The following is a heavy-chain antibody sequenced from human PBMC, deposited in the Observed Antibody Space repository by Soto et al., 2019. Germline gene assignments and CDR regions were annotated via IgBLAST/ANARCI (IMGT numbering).Heavy chain of an antibody. CDR2: IGTAGDK. D-gene: IGHD3-10*01. J-gene: IGHJ6*02. CDR1: GFTFSSYD. CDR3: ARAPRDGANFYYYYGIDV. Sequence: GGSLRLSCAASGFTFSSYDMHWVRQATGKGLEWVSAIGTAGDKYYPGSVKGRFTISRENAKNSLYLQMNSLRAEDTAVYYCARAPRDGANFYYYYGIDVWGQGTTVTVSS. V-gene: IGHV3-13*01.